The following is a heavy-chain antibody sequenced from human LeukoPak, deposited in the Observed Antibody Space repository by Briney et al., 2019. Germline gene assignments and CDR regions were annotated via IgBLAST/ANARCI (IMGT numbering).Heavy chain of an antibody. Sequence: GGSLRLSCAASGFAFRTYWMSWVRQVPGRGLEWVASINPGGSETYYAESLKGRFTISTDNAMNSFFLQMNDLRADDTAVYYCARLMGDRTIYDYWGQGALVTVSS. D-gene: IGHD1-26*01. CDR1: GFAFRTYW. CDR3: ARLMGDRTIYDY. V-gene: IGHV3-7*01. J-gene: IGHJ4*02. CDR2: INPGGSET.